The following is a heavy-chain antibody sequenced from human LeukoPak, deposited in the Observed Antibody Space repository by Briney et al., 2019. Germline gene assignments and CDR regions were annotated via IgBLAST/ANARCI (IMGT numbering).Heavy chain of an antibody. CDR1: GGSISSYY. CDR2: IYYSGST. D-gene: IGHD5-18*01. J-gene: IGHJ5*02. Sequence: SETLSLTCTVSGGSISSYYWSWIRQPPGKGLEWIGYIYYSGSTNYNPSLKSRVTISVDTSKNQFSLKLSSVTAADTAVYYCARGRRIQLWSIHNWFDPWGQGTLVTVSS. CDR3: ARGRRIQLWSIHNWFDP. V-gene: IGHV4-59*12.